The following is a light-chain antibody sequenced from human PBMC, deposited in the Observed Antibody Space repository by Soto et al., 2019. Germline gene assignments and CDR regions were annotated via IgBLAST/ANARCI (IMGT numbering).Light chain of an antibody. Sequence: QSVLTQPASVSGSPGQSITISCTGTSSDIGAYDYVSWYQQYPGRVPKLLIHEVTNRSSGVSDRFSGSKSGNTASLTISGLQTEDEADYYCSSHARSSAFSVFGNGTKVTVL. CDR2: EVT. V-gene: IGLV2-14*01. CDR3: SSHARSSAFSV. CDR1: SSDIGAYDY. J-gene: IGLJ1*01.